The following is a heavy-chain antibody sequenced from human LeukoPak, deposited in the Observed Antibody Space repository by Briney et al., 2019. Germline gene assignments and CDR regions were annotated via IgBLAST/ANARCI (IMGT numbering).Heavy chain of an antibody. Sequence: SETLSLTCAVYGGSFSGYYWSWIRQPPGKGLEWIGEINHSGSTNYNPSLKSRVTISVDTSKNQFSLELSSVTAADTAVYYCGRGRGGRVATFDYWGKETLVTSSS. D-gene: IGHD5-12*01. CDR3: GRGRGGRVATFDY. J-gene: IGHJ4*02. V-gene: IGHV4-34*01. CDR1: GGSFSGYY. CDR2: INHSGST.